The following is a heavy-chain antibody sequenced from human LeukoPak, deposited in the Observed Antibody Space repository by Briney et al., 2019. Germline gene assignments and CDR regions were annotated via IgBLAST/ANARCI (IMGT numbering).Heavy chain of an antibody. CDR3: GRTSGSYSFDY. V-gene: IGHV3-11*06. CDR1: GFTFSDYY. Sequence: GGSLRLSCAASGFTFSDYYMSWIRQAPGKGLEWISYITSSSSYTKYADSVQGRFTTSRDNAKNSLYLQMNSLRAEDTAVYYCGRTSGSYSFDYWGQGTLVTVSS. CDR2: ITSSSSYT. D-gene: IGHD1-26*01. J-gene: IGHJ4*02.